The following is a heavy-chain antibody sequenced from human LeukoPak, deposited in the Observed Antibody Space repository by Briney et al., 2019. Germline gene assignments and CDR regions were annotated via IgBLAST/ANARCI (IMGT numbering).Heavy chain of an antibody. CDR1: GGSLHNYY. CDR2: VFYTGST. J-gene: IGHJ4*02. CDR3: ASGFRGQLGYFDY. Sequence: PSETLSLTCTVSGGSLHNYYWSWIRQPPGKGLEWIGYVFYTGSTNYNPSLKSRVTISVDTSKNHFSLKLSSVTAADTAVYYCASGFRGQLGYFDYWGQGTLVTVSS. D-gene: IGHD1-1*01. V-gene: IGHV4-59*01.